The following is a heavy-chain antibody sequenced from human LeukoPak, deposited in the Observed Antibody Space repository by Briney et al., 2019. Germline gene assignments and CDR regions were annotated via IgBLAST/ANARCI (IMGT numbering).Heavy chain of an antibody. CDR3: AKDLAPVDTAMEGAFDY. D-gene: IGHD5-18*01. CDR2: ISGSGGST. CDR1: GFTFSSYG. V-gene: IGHV3-23*01. Sequence: GGSLRLSYAGLGFTFSSYGMSWVRQARGKGLEWVSAISGSGGSTYYADSVKGRFTISRDNSKNTLYLQMNSLRAEDTAVYYCAKDLAPVDTAMEGAFDYWGQGTLVTVSS. J-gene: IGHJ4*02.